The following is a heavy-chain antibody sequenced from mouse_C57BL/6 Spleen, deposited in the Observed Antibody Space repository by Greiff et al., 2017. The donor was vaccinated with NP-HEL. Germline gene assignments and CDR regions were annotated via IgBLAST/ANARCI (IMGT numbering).Heavy chain of an antibody. D-gene: IGHD2-5*01. CDR2: IDPSDSST. V-gene: IGHV1-69*01. CDR1: GYTFTSYW. CDR3: ARGSNYAAY. Sequence: QVQLQQPGAELVMPGASVKLSCKASGYTFTSYWMHWVKQRPGQGLEWIGEIDPSDSSTNYNQKFKGKSTVTVDKSSSTAYMQLSSLTSEDSAVYYCARGSNYAAYWGQGTLVTVSA. J-gene: IGHJ3*01.